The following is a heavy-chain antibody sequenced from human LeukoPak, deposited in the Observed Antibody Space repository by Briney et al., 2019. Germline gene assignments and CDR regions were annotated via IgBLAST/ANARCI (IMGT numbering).Heavy chain of an antibody. CDR2: INPNGGGT. J-gene: IGHJ5*02. D-gene: IGHD5-18*01. V-gene: IGHV1-2*02. Sequence: GASVKVSCKASGYTFTGYYMHWVRQAPGQGLEWMGWINPNGGGTNYAQKFQGRVTMTRDTSISTAYMELSRLRSDDTAVYYCARDRRIQLWLHNWFDPWGQGTLVTVSS. CDR1: GYTFTGYY. CDR3: ARDRRIQLWLHNWFDP.